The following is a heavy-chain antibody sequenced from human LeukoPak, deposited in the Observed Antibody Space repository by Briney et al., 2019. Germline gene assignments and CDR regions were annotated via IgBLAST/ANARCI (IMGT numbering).Heavy chain of an antibody. CDR1: GFSFSGSA. V-gene: IGHV3-73*01. J-gene: IGHJ3*02. CDR2: IRSKANGYTT. Sequence: PGGSLRLSCAASGFSFSGSALHWVRQAPGKGLEWVGRIRSKANGYTTAYGVSMKGRFTISRDDSKRTAYVQMNSLKIEDTAVYYCTRLGGGDAFDIWGPGTMVTVSS. CDR3: TRLGGGDAFDI.